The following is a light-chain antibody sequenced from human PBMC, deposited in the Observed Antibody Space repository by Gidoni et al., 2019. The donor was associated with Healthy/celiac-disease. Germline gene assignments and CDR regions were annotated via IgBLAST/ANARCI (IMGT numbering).Light chain of an antibody. J-gene: IGKJ1*01. V-gene: IGKV3-15*01. Sequence: EIVMTQSPATLSVSPGERATLSRRASQSVSSNLAWYQQKPGQAPRLLIYGASTRATGIPARFSGSGSGTEFTLTISSLQSEDFAVYYCQQYNNWPLFGQGTQVEIK. CDR3: QQYNNWPL. CDR2: GAS. CDR1: QSVSSN.